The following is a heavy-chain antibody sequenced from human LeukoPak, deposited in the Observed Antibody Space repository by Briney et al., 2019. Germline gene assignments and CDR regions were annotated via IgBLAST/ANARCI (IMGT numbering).Heavy chain of an antibody. CDR3: ARDRGIAVAGTWDY. Sequence: GGSLRLSCAASGFTFSSYSMNWVRQAPGKGLEWVSSISSSSSYVYYADSVKGRFTISRDNAKNSLYLQMNSLRAEDTAVYYCARDRGIAVAGTWDYWGQGTLVTVSS. D-gene: IGHD6-19*01. CDR1: GFTFSSYS. V-gene: IGHV3-21*01. CDR2: ISSSSSYV. J-gene: IGHJ4*02.